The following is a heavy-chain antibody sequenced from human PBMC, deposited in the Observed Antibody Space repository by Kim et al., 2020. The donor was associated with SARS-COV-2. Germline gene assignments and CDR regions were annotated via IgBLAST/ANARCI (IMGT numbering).Heavy chain of an antibody. D-gene: IGHD2-8*01. CDR1: GFTFSSYG. CDR2: ISYDGSNK. V-gene: IGHV3-30*18. Sequence: GGSLRLSCAASGFTFSSYGMHWVRQAPGKGLEWVAVISYDGSNKYYADSVKGRFTISRHNSKQTLYLQMNSLRAEDPAVYYCAKDSRLSRCSLPYYYGM. J-gene: IGHJ6*01. CDR3: AKDSRLSRCSLPYYYGM.